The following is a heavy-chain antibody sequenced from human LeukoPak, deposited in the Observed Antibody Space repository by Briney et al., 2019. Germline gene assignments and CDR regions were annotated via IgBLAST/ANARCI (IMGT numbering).Heavy chain of an antibody. J-gene: IGHJ6*03. CDR1: GFTLSNYW. V-gene: IGHV3-74*01. D-gene: IGHD2-15*01. CDR2: INPDGRRT. Sequence: GGSLRLSCSASGFTLSNYWMHWVRQAPGKGLVWVSRINPDGRRTDYADSVKGRFTISRDNAKDTLYLQMNSLRAEDTAVYYCEREAEVVPKDMGFYYYYFMDVWGKGTTVAVSS. CDR3: EREAEVVPKDMGFYYYYFMDV.